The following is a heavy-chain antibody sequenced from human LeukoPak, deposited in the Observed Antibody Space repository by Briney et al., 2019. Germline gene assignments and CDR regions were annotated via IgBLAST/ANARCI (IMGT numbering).Heavy chain of an antibody. CDR1: GFTFSSYE. Sequence: GGSLRLSCAASGFTFSSYEMNWVRQAPGKGLEWVSYISSSGSTIYYADSVKGRFTISRDNAKNSLYLQMNSLRAEDTAVYYCARVHFYDSSGYRLDYWGQGTLVTVSS. J-gene: IGHJ4*02. D-gene: IGHD3-22*01. CDR3: ARVHFYDSSGYRLDY. CDR2: ISSSGSTI. V-gene: IGHV3-48*03.